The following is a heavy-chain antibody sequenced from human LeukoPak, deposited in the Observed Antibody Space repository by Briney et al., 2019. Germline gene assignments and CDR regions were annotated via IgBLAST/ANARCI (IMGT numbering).Heavy chain of an antibody. Sequence: LGGSLRLSCAASGFTFNNYAMYWVRQAPGKGLEWVAGVFGSGGSAHYTDSVKGRFTIFRDNSKNTVYLQMNSLRAEDTAVYYCGKTTVGYSSGRYPGWPVDYWGQGTLVTVSS. J-gene: IGHJ4*02. D-gene: IGHD6-19*01. CDR3: GKTTVGYSSGRYPGWPVDY. CDR1: GFTFNNYA. CDR2: VFGSGGSA. V-gene: IGHV3-23*01.